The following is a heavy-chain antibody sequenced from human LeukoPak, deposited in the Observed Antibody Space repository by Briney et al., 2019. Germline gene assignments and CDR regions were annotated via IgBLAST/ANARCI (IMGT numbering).Heavy chain of an antibody. D-gene: IGHD5-18*01. CDR1: GGSISSSSYY. CDR2: IYYSGST. J-gene: IGHJ4*02. Sequence: PSETLSLTCTVSGGSISSSSYYWGWIRQPPGKGLEWIGSIYYSGSTYYNPSLKSRVTISVDTSKNQFSLKLSSVTAADTAVYYCARDPYSYGLQFDYWGQGTLVTVSS. CDR3: ARDPYSYGLQFDY. V-gene: IGHV4-39*07.